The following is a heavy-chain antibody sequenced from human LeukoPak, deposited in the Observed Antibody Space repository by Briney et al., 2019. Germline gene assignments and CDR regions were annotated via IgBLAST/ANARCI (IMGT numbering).Heavy chain of an antibody. CDR1: GFTFSSYA. CDR3: ARDRGLWFGELSTSGMDV. CDR2: ISYDGSNK. Sequence: GGSLRLSCAASGFTFSSYAMHWVRQAPGKGLEGVAVISYDGSNKYYADSVKGRFTISRDNSKNTLYLQMNSLRAEDTAVYYCARDRGLWFGELSTSGMDVWGQGTTVTVSS. D-gene: IGHD3-10*01. V-gene: IGHV3-30*04. J-gene: IGHJ6*02.